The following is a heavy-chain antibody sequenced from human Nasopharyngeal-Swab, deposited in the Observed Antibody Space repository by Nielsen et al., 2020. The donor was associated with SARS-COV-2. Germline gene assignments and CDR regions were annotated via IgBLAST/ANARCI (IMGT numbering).Heavy chain of an antibody. CDR2: ISYDGSNK. V-gene: IGHV3-30*03. CDR1: GFTFSSYG. J-gene: IGHJ4*02. Sequence: GESLKISCAASGFTFSSYGMHWVRQAPGKGLEWVAVISYDGSNKYYADSVKGRFTISRDNSKNTLYLQMNSLRAEDTAVHYCATGWNFDYWGQGTLVTVSS. D-gene: IGHD3-3*01. CDR3: ATGWNFDY.